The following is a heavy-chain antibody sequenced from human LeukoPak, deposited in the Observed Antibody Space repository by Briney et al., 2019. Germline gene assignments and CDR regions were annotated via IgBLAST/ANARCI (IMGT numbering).Heavy chain of an antibody. Sequence: PGRSLRLSCAASGFTFSSYAMSWVRQAPGKGLEWVSAISGSGGSTYYADSVKGRFTISRDNSKNTLYLQMNSLRAEDTAVYYCAEVKIWAAMVPYYFDYWGQGTLVTVSS. D-gene: IGHD5-18*01. CDR3: AEVKIWAAMVPYYFDY. V-gene: IGHV3-23*01. CDR2: ISGSGGST. J-gene: IGHJ4*02. CDR1: GFTFSSYA.